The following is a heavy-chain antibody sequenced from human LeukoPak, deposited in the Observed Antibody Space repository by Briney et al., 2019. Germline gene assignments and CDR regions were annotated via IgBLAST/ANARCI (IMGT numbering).Heavy chain of an antibody. J-gene: IGHJ4*02. CDR3: ARDAGYSTGWYAD. CDR2: IYYSGLT. V-gene: IGHV4-61*01. Sequence: SETLSLTRTVSAGSVSSGSHYWNWIRETPGKGLEWIGYIYYSGLTNYNPSLKSRVTMSVVTSKNQFSLKLSSVSAADTAVYYCARDAGYSTGWYADWGQGTLVTVSS. CDR1: AGSVSSGSHY. D-gene: IGHD6-19*01.